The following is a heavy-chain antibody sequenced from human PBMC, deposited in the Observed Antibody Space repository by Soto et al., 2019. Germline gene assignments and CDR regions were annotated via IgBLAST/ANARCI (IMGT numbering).Heavy chain of an antibody. D-gene: IGHD2-15*01. CDR1: GFTFSSYS. CDR3: ARAAEDIVVVVAAAPRLYYYGMDV. J-gene: IGHJ6*02. CDR2: ISSSSSYI. V-gene: IGHV3-21*01. Sequence: EVQLVESGGGLVKPGGSLRLSCAASGFTFSSYSMNWVRQAPGKGLEWVSSISSSSSYIYYADSVKGRFTISRDNAKNSLYLQMNSLRDEDTAVYYCARAAEDIVVVVAAAPRLYYYGMDVWGQGTTVTVSS.